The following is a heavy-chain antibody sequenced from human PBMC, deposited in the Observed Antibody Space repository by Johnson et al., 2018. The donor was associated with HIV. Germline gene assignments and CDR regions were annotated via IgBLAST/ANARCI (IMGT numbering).Heavy chain of an antibody. CDR2: IYSGDRT. D-gene: IGHD1-26*01. J-gene: IGHJ3*02. CDR3: ARESGVVGANKDAFDI. CDR1: GFTFSDYY. V-gene: IGHV3-66*01. Sequence: VQLVESGGGLVQPGGSLRLSCAASGFTFSDYYMSWVRQAPGKGLEWVSVIYSGDRTYYADSVKGRFTIARDNSKNSPFLHLASLRAEDTAVYYFARESGVVGANKDAFDIWGQVTMVTVSS.